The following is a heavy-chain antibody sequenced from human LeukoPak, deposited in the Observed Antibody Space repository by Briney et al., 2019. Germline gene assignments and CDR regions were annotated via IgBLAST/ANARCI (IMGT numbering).Heavy chain of an antibody. J-gene: IGHJ4*02. CDR3: ARVAYYGSGSSYMGLGAFDY. CDR2: IYSGGST. V-gene: IGHV3-53*05. CDR1: GFTVSSNY. D-gene: IGHD3-10*01. Sequence: GGSLRLSCAASGFTVSSNYMSWVRQAPGKGLEWVSVIYSGGSTYYADSVKGRFTISRDNSKNTLYLQMNSLRPEDTAVYYCARVAYYGSGSSYMGLGAFDYWGQGTLVTVSS.